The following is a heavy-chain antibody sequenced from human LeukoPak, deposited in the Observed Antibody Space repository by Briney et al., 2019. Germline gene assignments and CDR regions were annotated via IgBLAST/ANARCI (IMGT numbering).Heavy chain of an antibody. CDR1: GGTFSSYA. D-gene: IGHD2-21*01. CDR2: IIPILGIA. Sequence: GASVKVSCKASGGTFSSYAISWVRQAPGQGLEWMGRIIPILGIANYAQKFQGRVTITADKSTSTAYMELSSLRSEDTAVYYCARAGDGSLFRWFDPWGQGTLVTVSS. J-gene: IGHJ5*02. V-gene: IGHV1-69*04. CDR3: ARAGDGSLFRWFDP.